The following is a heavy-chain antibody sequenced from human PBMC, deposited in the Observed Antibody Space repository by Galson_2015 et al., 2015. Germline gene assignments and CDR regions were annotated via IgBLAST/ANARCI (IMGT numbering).Heavy chain of an antibody. CDR3: VRRPLYSGSYFGYFDY. CDR2: IYPSDSET. J-gene: IGHJ4*02. Sequence: QSGAEVKKPGESLEVSCKASGYSFSIYWIGWVRQESGEGLELVGIIYPSDSETRYSPSFQGHVTISADTSINTAYLQWNNLQTSDTAMYYCVRRPLYSGSYFGYFDYWGQGTLVTVSS. V-gene: IGHV5-51*01. D-gene: IGHD1-26*01. CDR1: GYSFSIYW.